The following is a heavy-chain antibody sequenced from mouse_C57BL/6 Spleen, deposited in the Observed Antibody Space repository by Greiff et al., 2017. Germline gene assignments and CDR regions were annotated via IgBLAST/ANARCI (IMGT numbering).Heavy chain of an antibody. V-gene: IGHV14-2*01. J-gene: IGHJ4*01. CDR2: IDPEDGET. Sequence: EVQLQQSGAELVKPGASVTLSCTASGFNIKDYYMHWVKQRTEQGLEWIGRIDPEDGETKYAPKFLGKATITADTSSNTAYLQLSSLTSEDTAGDDCARSYGSSYYYAMDYWGQGTSVTVSS. CDR3: ARSYGSSYYYAMDY. D-gene: IGHD1-1*01. CDR1: GFNIKDYY.